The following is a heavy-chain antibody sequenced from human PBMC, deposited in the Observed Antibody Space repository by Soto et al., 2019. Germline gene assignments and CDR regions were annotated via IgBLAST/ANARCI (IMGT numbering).Heavy chain of an antibody. CDR3: ASVKYSSSPLDY. J-gene: IGHJ4*02. D-gene: IGHD6-6*01. V-gene: IGHV3-33*01. CDR2: IWYDGSNK. Sequence: QPGGSLRLSCAASGFTFSSYGMHWVRQAPGKGLEWVAVIWYDGSNKYYADSVKGRFTISRDNSKNTLYLQMNSLRAEDTAVYYCASVKYSSSPLDYWGQGTLVTVSS. CDR1: GFTFSSYG.